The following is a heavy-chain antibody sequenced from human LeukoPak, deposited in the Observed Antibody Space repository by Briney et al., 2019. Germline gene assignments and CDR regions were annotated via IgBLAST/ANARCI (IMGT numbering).Heavy chain of an antibody. CDR2: IKEDGSEK. D-gene: IGHD2-21*01. CDR3: ARDLYSQF. J-gene: IGHJ4*02. CDR1: GFTFSAHW. Sequence: GGSLRLSCAASGFTFSAHWMSWVRQAPGKGLEWVANIKEDGSEKYYVDSVKGRFTISRDIAKNSLYLQMNSLRAEDTAVYYCARDLYSQFWGQGTLVTVSS. V-gene: IGHV3-7*01.